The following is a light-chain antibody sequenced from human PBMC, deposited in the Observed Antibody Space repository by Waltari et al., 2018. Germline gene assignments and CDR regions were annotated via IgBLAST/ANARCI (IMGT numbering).Light chain of an antibody. Sequence: AIRITQSPSSLSAPTGDRVTITCRASQSISSYLAWYQQKPGKAPKVLIYAASTLQSGVPSRFSGSGSGTDFTLTISCLQSEDFAIYYCQQYYSSPFTFGPGTKLEIK. CDR1: QSISSY. J-gene: IGKJ3*01. CDR3: QQYYSSPFT. CDR2: AAS. V-gene: IGKV1-8*01.